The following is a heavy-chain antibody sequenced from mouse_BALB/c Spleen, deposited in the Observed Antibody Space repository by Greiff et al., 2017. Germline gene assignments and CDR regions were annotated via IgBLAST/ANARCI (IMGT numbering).Heavy chain of an antibody. Sequence: QVQLQQPGAELVRPGASVKLSCKASGYTFTSYWINWVKQRPGQGLEWIGNIYPSDSYTNYNQKFKDKATLTVDKYSSTAYMQLSSPTSEDSAVYYCTRNRNLYAMDYWGQGTSVTVSS. CDR3: TRNRNLYAMDY. CDR1: GYTFTSYW. D-gene: IGHD2-1*01. J-gene: IGHJ4*01. V-gene: IGHV1-69*02. CDR2: IYPSDSYT.